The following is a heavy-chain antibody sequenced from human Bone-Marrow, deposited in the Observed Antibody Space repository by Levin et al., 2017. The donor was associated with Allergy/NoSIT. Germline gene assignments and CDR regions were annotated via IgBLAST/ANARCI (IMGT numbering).Heavy chain of an antibody. CDR3: ARGVGYCANGICRTGHKVDY. J-gene: IGHJ4*02. Sequence: GESLKISCKTSGYVFSSYGVVWVRQAPGQGLEWMGWISTYTRHTSYGQNFQGRVTLTTDTPRTTVYLELSSLTSDDTALYYCARGVGYCANGICRTGHKVDYWGQGTLVTVSS. CDR2: ISTYTRHT. V-gene: IGHV1-18*01. D-gene: IGHD2-8*01. CDR1: GYVFSSYG.